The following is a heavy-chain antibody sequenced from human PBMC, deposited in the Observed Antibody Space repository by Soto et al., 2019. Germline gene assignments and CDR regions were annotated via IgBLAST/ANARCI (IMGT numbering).Heavy chain of an antibody. D-gene: IGHD2-2*01. V-gene: IGHV1-8*01. Sequence: QVQLVQSGAEVKKPGASVKVSCKASGYTFTSYDINWVRQATGQGLEWMGWMNPNSGNTGYAQKFQGRVTMTRNSSISTAYRELSSLRSEDTAVYYCARLWGCSSTSCYGQFDYWGQGTLVTVSS. J-gene: IGHJ4*02. CDR2: MNPNSGNT. CDR3: ARLWGCSSTSCYGQFDY. CDR1: GYTFTSYD.